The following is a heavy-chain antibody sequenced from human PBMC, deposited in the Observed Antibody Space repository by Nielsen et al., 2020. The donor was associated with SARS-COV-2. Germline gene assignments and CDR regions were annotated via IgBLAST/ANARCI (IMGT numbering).Heavy chain of an antibody. V-gene: IGHV3-30*18. J-gene: IGHJ6*02. CDR3: TKDPESRWGMDV. CDR1: GFDFGGYG. CDR2: MSHDANNK. Sequence: LKISCAASGFDFGGYGMHWVRQAPGKGLEWVAFMSHDANNKYYADSVKGRFTISRDYSKDTLYLQMNSLRAEDTAVYYCTKDPESRWGMDVRGPGTTVTVSS. D-gene: IGHD1-14*01.